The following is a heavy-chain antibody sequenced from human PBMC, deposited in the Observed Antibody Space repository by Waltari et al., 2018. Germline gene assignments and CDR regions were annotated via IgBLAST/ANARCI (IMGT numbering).Heavy chain of an antibody. Sequence: QLQLQESGPGLVKPSETLSLTCTVSGGSIRSSSYYWGWIRQPPGKGLVWIGSIYYSGSTYYNPSLKSRVTISVDTSKNQFSLKLSSVTAADTAVYYCARHPAMTIMLWYFDLWGRGTLVTVSS. V-gene: IGHV4-39*01. CDR1: GGSIRSSSYY. CDR3: ARHPAMTIMLWYFDL. D-gene: IGHD2-8*01. CDR2: IYYSGST. J-gene: IGHJ2*01.